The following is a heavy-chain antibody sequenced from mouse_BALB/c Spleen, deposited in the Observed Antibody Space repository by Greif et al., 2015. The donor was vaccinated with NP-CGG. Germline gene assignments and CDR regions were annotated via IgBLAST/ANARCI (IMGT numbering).Heavy chain of an antibody. D-gene: IGHD2-3*01. V-gene: IGHV5-12-1*01. CDR1: GFAFSSYD. J-gene: IGHJ4*01. Sequence: EVKLVESGGGLVKPGGSLKLSCAASGFAFSSYDMSWVRQTPEKRLEWVAYISSGGGSTYHPDTVKGRFTISRDNAKXTLYLQMSSLKSEDTAMYYCARYDGYYYYAMDYWGQGTSVTVSS. CDR2: ISSGGGST. CDR3: ARYDGYYYYAMDY.